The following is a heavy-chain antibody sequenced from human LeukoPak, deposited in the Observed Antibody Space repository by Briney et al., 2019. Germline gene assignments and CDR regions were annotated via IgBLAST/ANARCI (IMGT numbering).Heavy chain of an antibody. J-gene: IGHJ4*02. CDR1: GGSISSYY. Sequence: SETLSLTCTVSGGSISSYYWSWIRQPPGKGLEWIGYIYYSGSTNYNPSLKSRVTISVDTSKNQFSLKLSSVTAADTAVYYCARDPGYRDFDYWGQGTLVTVSS. CDR2: IYYSGST. D-gene: IGHD3-9*01. CDR3: ARDPGYRDFDY. V-gene: IGHV4-59*12.